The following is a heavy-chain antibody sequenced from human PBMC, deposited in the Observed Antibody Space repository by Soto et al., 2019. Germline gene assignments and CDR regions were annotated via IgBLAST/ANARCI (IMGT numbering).Heavy chain of an antibody. D-gene: IGHD2-2*01. Sequence: SETLSLTCSVPGGSISSNSYYWGWIRQPPGKGLEWVGGIFYTGTTYYSPSLKDRVTISVDTSKNSFSLNPTSVTAADPAVYFCARLVVVAPVANAWGQGTLVTVSS. CDR3: ARLVVVAPVANA. CDR2: IFYTGTT. J-gene: IGHJ5*02. V-gene: IGHV4-39*02. CDR1: GGSISSNSYY.